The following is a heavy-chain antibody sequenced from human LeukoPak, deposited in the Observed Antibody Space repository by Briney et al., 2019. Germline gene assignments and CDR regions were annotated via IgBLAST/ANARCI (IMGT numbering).Heavy chain of an antibody. Sequence: PGGSLRLSCAATGFTFGANAMHWVRQAPGKGLEWVAIISYDGNNKYYADSVKGRFTISRDNAKNSLYLQMNSLRAEDTAVYYCAELGITMIGGVWGKGTTVTISS. J-gene: IGHJ6*04. V-gene: IGHV3-30*04. CDR3: AELGITMIGGV. CDR1: GFTFGANA. D-gene: IGHD3-10*02. CDR2: ISYDGNNK.